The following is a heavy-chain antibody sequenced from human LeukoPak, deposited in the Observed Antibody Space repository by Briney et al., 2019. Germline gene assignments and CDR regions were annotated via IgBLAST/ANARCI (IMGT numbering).Heavy chain of an antibody. D-gene: IGHD6-6*01. CDR2: ISDNGVTR. V-gene: IGHV3-23*01. Sequence: PGGSLRLSCAASGFTFSSYAMSWVRQAPGKGLEWVSSISDNGVTRYYADSVKGRFTISRDNAKNTLYLQMNSLRGEDTAVYYCARGSSAYFDYWGQGTLVTVSS. CDR1: GFTFSSYA. J-gene: IGHJ4*02. CDR3: ARGSSAYFDY.